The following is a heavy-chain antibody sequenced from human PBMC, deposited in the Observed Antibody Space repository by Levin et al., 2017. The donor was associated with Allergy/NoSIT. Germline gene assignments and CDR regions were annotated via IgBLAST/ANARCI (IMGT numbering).Heavy chain of an antibody. D-gene: IGHD6-19*01. CDR3: TTQFQW. Sequence: PGGSLRLSCAASGFSLSNSWMNWVRQAPGKGLEWIGRISSKPDGAATDYAAPLKGRFTISRDDSTNTLFLQMNSLKVEDTATYYCTTQFQWWGQGTLVTVSS. V-gene: IGHV3-15*01. CDR1: GFSLSNSW. J-gene: IGHJ4*02. CDR2: ISSKPDGAAT.